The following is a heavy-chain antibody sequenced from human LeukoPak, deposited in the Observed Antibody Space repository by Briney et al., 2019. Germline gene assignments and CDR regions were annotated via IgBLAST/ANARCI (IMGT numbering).Heavy chain of an antibody. CDR1: GGSFSGYD. V-gene: IGHV4-34*01. CDR3: ASSGTNFDY. CDR2: INHSGST. D-gene: IGHD1-26*01. Sequence: SETLSLTCAVYGGSFSGYDWSWIRQPPGKGLEWIGEINHSGSTNYNPSLKSRVTISVDTSKNQFSLKLSSVTAADTAVYYCASSGTNFDYWGQGTLVTVSS. J-gene: IGHJ4*02.